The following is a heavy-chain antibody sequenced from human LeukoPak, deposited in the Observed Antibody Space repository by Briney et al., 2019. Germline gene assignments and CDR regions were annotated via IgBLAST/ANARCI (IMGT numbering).Heavy chain of an antibody. Sequence: SETLSLTCAVNGGSFSGYYWTWIRQTPEKGLEWIGEMNPSGSTNYNPSLKSRVTISVDTSKNQFSLELSSVTAADTAVYYCARGRQDVTMIVVVMTAVSYYLDVWGKGTTVTVS. CDR3: ARGRQDVTMIVVVMTAVSYYLDV. J-gene: IGHJ6*03. CDR2: MNPSGST. D-gene: IGHD3-22*01. V-gene: IGHV4-34*01. CDR1: GGSFSGYY.